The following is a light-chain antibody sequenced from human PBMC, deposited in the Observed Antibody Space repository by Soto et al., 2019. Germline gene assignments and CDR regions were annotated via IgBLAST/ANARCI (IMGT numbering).Light chain of an antibody. J-gene: IGLJ3*02. Sequence: QSVLTQPPSASGTPGQRVIISCSGSSYNIGSNTVNWYQQLPGTAPTLLIYIDNQRPSGVPDRFSGSKSGTSASLAISGLQSEDEAVYYCAAWDDSLNGRNWVCGGGTKLTVL. CDR2: IDN. CDR3: AAWDDSLNGRNWV. V-gene: IGLV1-44*01. CDR1: SYNIGSNT.